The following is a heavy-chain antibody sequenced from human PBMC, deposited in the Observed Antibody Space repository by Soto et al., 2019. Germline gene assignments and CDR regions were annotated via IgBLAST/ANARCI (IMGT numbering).Heavy chain of an antibody. V-gene: IGHV3-23*01. D-gene: IGHD6-13*01. CDR3: AKGLINGRWYAED. CDR1: GFTFSSCV. CDR2: ITDSGTGT. J-gene: IGHJ4*02. Sequence: EVHLLESGGGLVHPGASLRLSCGASGFTFSSCVMTWVRQAPGTGLEWVSCITDSGTGTYYADSVKGRFTISRDNSKNTMYLQMNNLSAEDTGVYYCAKGLINGRWYAEDWGQGTLVTVSS.